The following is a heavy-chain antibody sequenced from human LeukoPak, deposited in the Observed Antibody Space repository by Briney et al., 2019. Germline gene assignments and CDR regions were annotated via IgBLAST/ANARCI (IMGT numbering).Heavy chain of an antibody. Sequence: SETLSLTCTVSVVSINIYYWSCIRQPAGEGLWWIGRIYISGSTNYNPSLKSRVTMSLDTSKNQLSLKLSSVTAADTAVYYCASLYYDSGGYSRDYWGQGTLVTVSS. CDR1: VVSINIYY. CDR3: ASLYYDSGGYSRDY. D-gene: IGHD3-22*01. J-gene: IGHJ4*02. V-gene: IGHV4-4*07. CDR2: IYISGST.